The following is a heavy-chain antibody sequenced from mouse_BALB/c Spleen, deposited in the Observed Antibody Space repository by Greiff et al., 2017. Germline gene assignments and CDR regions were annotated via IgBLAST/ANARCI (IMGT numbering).Heavy chain of an antibody. V-gene: IGHV14-1*01. CDR1: GFNIKDYY. CDR2: IDPENGDT. CDR3: ITTVVPHY. J-gene: IGHJ2*01. Sequence: EVKLMESGAELVRPGASVKLSCTASGFNIKDYYMHWVKQRPEQGLEWIGWIDPENGDTEYAPKFQGKATMTADKSSNTAYLQLSSLTSEDTAVFYCITTVVPHYWGQGTTLTVSS. D-gene: IGHD1-1*01.